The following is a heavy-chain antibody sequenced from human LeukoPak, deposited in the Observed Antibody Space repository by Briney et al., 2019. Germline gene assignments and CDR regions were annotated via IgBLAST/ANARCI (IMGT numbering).Heavy chain of an antibody. V-gene: IGHV3-11*01. CDR1: GVTFEDYY. J-gene: IGHJ4*02. Sequence: PGGSLRLSCRGSGVTFEDYYLSWIRQAPGKGLERISYVGSTGGDNFYADPVKGRSTISRDNARNSVYMEMNDLMAEDTAFYYCARGENGSFDYLGQGTLVIVSS. D-gene: IGHD3-10*01. CDR2: VGSTGGDN. CDR3: ARGENGSFDY.